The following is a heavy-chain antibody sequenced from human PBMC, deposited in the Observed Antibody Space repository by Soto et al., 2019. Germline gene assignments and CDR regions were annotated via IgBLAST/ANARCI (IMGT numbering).Heavy chain of an antibody. CDR3: ARVYSSSILYYYYGMDV. D-gene: IGHD6-13*01. V-gene: IGHV4-59*01. CDR1: GSSISSYD. J-gene: IGHJ6*02. Sequence: SETLSLTCTVSGSSISSYDWSWIRQPPGKGLEWIGYIYYSGSTNYNPSLKSRVTISVDTSKNQFSLKLSSVTAADTAVYYCARVYSSSILYYYYGMDVWGQGTTVTVSS. CDR2: IYYSGST.